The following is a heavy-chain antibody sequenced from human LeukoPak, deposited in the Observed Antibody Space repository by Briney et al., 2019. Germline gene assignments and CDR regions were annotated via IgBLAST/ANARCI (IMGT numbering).Heavy chain of an antibody. CDR2: IGMGDDT. D-gene: IGHD3-10*01. V-gene: IGHV3-23*01. Sequence: PGGSLRLSCTASGFIFSNFGLSWVRQPPGKGLGWVSAIGMGDDTYYADTVKGRFTISRDNSKNTLFLQMNSLSAEDTAIYYCAKGLYGSGSSYFDAWGQGTLVSVSS. CDR3: AKGLYGSGSSYFDA. J-gene: IGHJ4*02. CDR1: GFIFSNFG.